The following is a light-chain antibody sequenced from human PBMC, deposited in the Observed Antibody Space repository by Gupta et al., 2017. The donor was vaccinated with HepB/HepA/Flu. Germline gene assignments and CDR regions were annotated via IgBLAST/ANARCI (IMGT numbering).Light chain of an antibody. CDR2: ENN. CDR3: GTWDSSMSAVV. CDR1: SSNIGNNY. V-gene: IGLV1-51*02. J-gene: IGLJ2*01. Sequence: QSVLTQPPSVSAAPGQKVTISCSGSSSNIGNNYVSWYQQLPGTAPKLLMYENNKRRSGIPDRCSGSKSGTSATLGIXGXQTGEEXDYYCGTWDSSMSAVVFGGGTKLTVL.